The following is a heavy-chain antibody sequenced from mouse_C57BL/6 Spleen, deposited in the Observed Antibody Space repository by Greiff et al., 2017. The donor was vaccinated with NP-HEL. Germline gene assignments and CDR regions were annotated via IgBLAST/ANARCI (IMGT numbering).Heavy chain of an antibody. CDR1: GFSLTSYG. D-gene: IGHD2-4*01. CDR2: IWSGGST. Sequence: QVQLQQSGPGLVQPSQSLSITCTVSGFSLTSYGVHWVRQSPGKGLEWLGVIWSGGSTDYNAAFISRLSISKDNSKSQVFFKMNSLQADDTAIYYCARTTMITTGGYYYAMDYWGQGTSVTVSS. CDR3: ARTTMITTGGYYYAMDY. V-gene: IGHV2-2*01. J-gene: IGHJ4*01.